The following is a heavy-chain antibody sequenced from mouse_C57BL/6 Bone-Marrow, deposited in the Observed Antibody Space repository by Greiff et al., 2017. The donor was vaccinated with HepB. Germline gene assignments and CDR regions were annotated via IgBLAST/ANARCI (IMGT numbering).Heavy chain of an antibody. CDR2: IHPNSGST. V-gene: IGHV1-64*01. Sequence: VKLQESGPELVKPGASVKLSCKASGYTFTSYWMHWVKQRPGQGLEWIGMIHPNSGSTNYNEKFKSKATLTVDKSSSTAYMQLSSLTSEDSAVYYCVSSPYWYFDVWGTGTTVTVSS. D-gene: IGHD1-1*01. CDR1: GYTFTSYW. J-gene: IGHJ1*03. CDR3: VSSPYWYFDV.